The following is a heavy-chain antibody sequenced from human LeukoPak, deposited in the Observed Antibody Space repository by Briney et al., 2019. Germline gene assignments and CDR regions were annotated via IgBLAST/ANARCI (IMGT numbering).Heavy chain of an antibody. J-gene: IGHJ4*02. CDR1: GFTFSTYW. D-gene: IGHD5-18*01. CDR2: VDNDGSGT. V-gene: IGHV3-74*01. CDR3: ARSQRGYSYGEH. Sequence: GGSLRLSCAASGFTFSTYWMHWVRQAPGKGLVWLSRVDNDGSGTSYADSVKGRFTISRDNGKNILFPQMDSLRAEDTAVYFCARSQRGYSYGEHWGQGTPVTVSS.